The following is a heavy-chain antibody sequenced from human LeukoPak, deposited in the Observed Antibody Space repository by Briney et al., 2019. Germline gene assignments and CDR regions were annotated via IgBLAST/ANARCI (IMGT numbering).Heavy chain of an antibody. CDR2: INHSGST. CDR1: GGSFSGYY. J-gene: IGHJ6*03. Sequence: PSETLSLTCAVYGGSFSGYYWSWIRQPPGKGLEWIGEINHSGSTNYNPSLKSRVTISVDTSKNQFSLKLSSVTAADTAVYYCARAPHGHYYYYYMDVWGKGTTVTVSS. V-gene: IGHV4-34*01. CDR3: ARAPHGHYYYYYMDV.